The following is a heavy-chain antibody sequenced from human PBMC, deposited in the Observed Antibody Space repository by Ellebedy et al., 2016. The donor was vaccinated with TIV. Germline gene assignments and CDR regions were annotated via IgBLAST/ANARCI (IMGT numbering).Heavy chain of an antibody. CDR2: ISFDGPTK. CDR1: GFTLETYA. V-gene: IGHV3-30*14. CDR3: ASSPSQGY. Sequence: LSLTCAASGFTLETYAMYCVRPAAGKGLEWVAVISFDGPTKYADSVKGRFTITRESSQNTLYLQMDSLRAEDTAVYYCASSPSQGYWGQGTLVTVSS. J-gene: IGHJ4*02.